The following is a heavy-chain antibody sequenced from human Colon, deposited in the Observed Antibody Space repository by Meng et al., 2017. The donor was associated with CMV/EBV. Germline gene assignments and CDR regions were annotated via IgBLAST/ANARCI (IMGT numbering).Heavy chain of an antibody. CDR2: ILGSGSTS. CDR3: AKPLSRGWPTRYGLAV. V-gene: IGHV3-23*01. J-gene: IGHJ6*02. Sequence: GEALEICWAASGITFSSYAMTWVRHAPGKGLEWVSTILGSGSTSYYADSVKGQITISRNNSKNTLFLQMDSLRGEDTAVYYCAKPLSRGWPTRYGLAVWGQGTTVTVSS. D-gene: IGHD6-19*01. CDR1: GITFSSYA.